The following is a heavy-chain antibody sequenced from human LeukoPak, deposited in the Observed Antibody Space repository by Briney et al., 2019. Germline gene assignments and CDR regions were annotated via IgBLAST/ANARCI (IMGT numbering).Heavy chain of an antibody. Sequence: PSETLSLTCTVSGYSISSGYYWGWIRQPPGRGLEWIGSMYYSGSAYYNPSLKSRLTISVDTSKNQFSLKLSSVTAADTAVYYCARFDDYSNYEDYWGQGTLVTVSS. CDR3: ARFDDYSNYEDY. CDR2: MYYSGSA. CDR1: GYSISSGYY. V-gene: IGHV4-38-2*02. D-gene: IGHD4-11*01. J-gene: IGHJ4*02.